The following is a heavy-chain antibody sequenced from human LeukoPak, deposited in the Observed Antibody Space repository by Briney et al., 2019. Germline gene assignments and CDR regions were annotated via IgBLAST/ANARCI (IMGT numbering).Heavy chain of an antibody. V-gene: IGHV3-48*03. Sequence: QPGGSLRLSCAASGFSFSVYEIHWVRQAPGKGLEWISDISSSGTTTYYADSVKGRFTISRDNAKNSLYLQMNSLRAEDTAIYYCTTQTVATNCDYWGRGTLVTVSS. J-gene: IGHJ4*02. D-gene: IGHD5-12*01. CDR3: TTQTVATNCDY. CDR1: GFSFSVYE. CDR2: ISSSGTTT.